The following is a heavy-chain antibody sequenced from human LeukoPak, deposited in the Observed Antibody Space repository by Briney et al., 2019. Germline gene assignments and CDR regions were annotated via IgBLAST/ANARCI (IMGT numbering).Heavy chain of an antibody. CDR1: GGSISSSNW. J-gene: IGHJ4*02. CDR3: ARLGIAAAGTFDY. V-gene: IGHV4-4*02. Sequence: SETLSLTCAVSGGSISSSNWWSWVRQPPGKGLEWIGEIYHSGSTSYNPSLKSRVTISVDKSKKQFFLKLSSVTAADTAVYYCARLGIAAAGTFDYWGQGTLVTVSS. D-gene: IGHD6-13*01. CDR2: IYHSGST.